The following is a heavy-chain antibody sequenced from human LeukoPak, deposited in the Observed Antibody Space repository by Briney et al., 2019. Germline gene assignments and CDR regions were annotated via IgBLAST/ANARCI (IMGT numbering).Heavy chain of an antibody. CDR2: IKQDGSEK. Sequence: HPGRPLRLSCAASEFTFSSYWMSWVRQAPGKRLEWVANIKQDGSEKYYVDSVKGRFTISRDNAKNSLYLQMNSLRAEDTAVYYCARGLHYFDYWGQGTLVTVSS. J-gene: IGHJ4*02. CDR3: ARGLHYFDY. V-gene: IGHV3-7*01. CDR1: EFTFSSYW.